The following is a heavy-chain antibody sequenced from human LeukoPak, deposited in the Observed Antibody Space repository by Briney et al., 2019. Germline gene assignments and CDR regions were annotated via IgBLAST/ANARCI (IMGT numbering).Heavy chain of an antibody. J-gene: IGHJ6*03. CDR3: ARWTCSGGSCYFYYYYYMDV. CDR2: IYYSGST. CDR1: GGSISSSSYY. V-gene: IGHV4-39*07. D-gene: IGHD2-15*01. Sequence: PSETLSLTCTVSGGSISSSSYYWGWIRQPPGKGLEWIGSIYYSGSTYYNPSLKSRVTISVDTSKNQFSLKLSSVTAADTAVYYCARWTCSGGSCYFYYYYYMDVWGKGTTVTVSS.